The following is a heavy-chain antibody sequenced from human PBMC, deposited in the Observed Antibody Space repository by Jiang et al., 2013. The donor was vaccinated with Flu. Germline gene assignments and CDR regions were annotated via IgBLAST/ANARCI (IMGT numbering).Heavy chain of an antibody. CDR3: ARVRRDLEGGSQYYFDY. CDR1: GFTFSSYA. D-gene: IGHD1-26*01. CDR2: ISYDGSNK. Sequence: GRSLRLSCAASGFTFSSYAMHWVRQAPGKGLEWVAVISYDGSNKYYADSVKGRFTISRDNSKNTLYLQMNSLRAEDTAVYYCARVRRDLEGGSQYYFDYWGQGTLVTVSS. V-gene: IGHV3-30-3*01. J-gene: IGHJ4*02.